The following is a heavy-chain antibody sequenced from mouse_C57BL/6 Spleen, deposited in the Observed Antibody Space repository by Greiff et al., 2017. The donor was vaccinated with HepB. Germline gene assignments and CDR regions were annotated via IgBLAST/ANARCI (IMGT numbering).Heavy chain of an antibody. D-gene: IGHD3-2*02. Sequence: VQLQQPGTELVKPGASVKLSCKASGYTFTSYWMHWVKQRPGQGLEWIGNINPSNGGTNYNEKFKSKATVTVDKSSSKAYMQLSSLTSEDSAVYYCARSDSSGPDYYAMDYWGQGTSVTVSS. CDR1: GYTFTSYW. J-gene: IGHJ4*01. V-gene: IGHV1-53*01. CDR2: INPSNGGT. CDR3: ARSDSSGPDYYAMDY.